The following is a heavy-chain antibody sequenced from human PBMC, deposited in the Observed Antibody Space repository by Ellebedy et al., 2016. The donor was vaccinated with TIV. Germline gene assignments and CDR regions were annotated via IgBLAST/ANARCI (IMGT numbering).Heavy chain of an antibody. V-gene: IGHV4-59*01. D-gene: IGHD6-13*01. J-gene: IGHJ4*02. CDR2: IYYSGST. CDR1: GGSISRYY. Sequence: SETLSLXXTVSGGSISRYYWSWIRQPPGKGLEWIGYIYYSGSTNYNPSLKSRVTISVDTSKNQFSLKLSSVTAADTAVYYCASSEAGTLVYWGQGTLVTVSS. CDR3: ASSEAGTLVY.